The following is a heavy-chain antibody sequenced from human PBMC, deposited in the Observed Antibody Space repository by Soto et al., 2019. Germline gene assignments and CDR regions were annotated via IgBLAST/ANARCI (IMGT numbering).Heavy chain of an antibody. CDR1: GFSVNTHV. V-gene: IGHV3-33*01. J-gene: IGHJ4*02. CDR3: ARVPRFDTWYFDY. CDR2: LWYDGSRE. D-gene: IGHD2-2*02. Sequence: QVQLVESGGGVVQPGRSLRLSCAASGFSVNTHVIHWIRQAPGKGLEWVAVLWYDGSREYYADSVKGRFTISRDNSKNMMYLQMDNLRVEYTAVYYCARVPRFDTWYFDYWGQGTLATVSS.